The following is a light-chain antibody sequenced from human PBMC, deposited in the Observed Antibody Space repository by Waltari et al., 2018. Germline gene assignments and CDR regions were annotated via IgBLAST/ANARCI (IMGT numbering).Light chain of an antibody. J-gene: IGLJ3*02. V-gene: IGLV5-45*02. CDR2: YKSDSDK. Sequence: QAVLTQPSSLSASPGASASPTCTLRSGINVGTYRIYWYQQKPGSPPQYLLRYKSDSDKQQGSGVPSRFSGSKDASANAGILLISGRQSEDEADYYCMIWHSSYWVFGGGTKLTVL. CDR1: SGINVGTYR. CDR3: MIWHSSYWV.